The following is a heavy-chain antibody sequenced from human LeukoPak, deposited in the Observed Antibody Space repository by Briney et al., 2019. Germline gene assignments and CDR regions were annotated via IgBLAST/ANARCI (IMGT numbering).Heavy chain of an antibody. CDR3: ATSVVPAASDYYMDV. D-gene: IGHD2-2*01. CDR1: GFTFSSYW. J-gene: IGHJ6*03. V-gene: IGHV3-74*01. CDR2: INTDGSTT. Sequence: PGGSLRLSCAASGFTFSSYWMHWVRQAPGKGLVWVSRINTDGSTTSSADSVKGRFTISRDNAKDTLYLQMNSLRAEDTAVYYCATSVVPAASDYYMDVWGKGATVTVSS.